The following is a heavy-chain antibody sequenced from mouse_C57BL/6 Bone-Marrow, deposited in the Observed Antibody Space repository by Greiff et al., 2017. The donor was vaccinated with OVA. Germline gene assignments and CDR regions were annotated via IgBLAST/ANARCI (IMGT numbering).Heavy chain of an antibody. CDR2: ISYDGSN. V-gene: IGHV3-6*01. D-gene: IGHD1-1*02. Sequence: EVQLVESGPGLVKPSQSLSLTCSVTGYSITSGYYWNWIRQFPGNKLEWMGYISYDGSNKYNPSLKNRITITRYTSKNQFFLKLNSVTTEDTATYYCARDGGSAWFAYWGQGTLVTVSA. J-gene: IGHJ3*01. CDR3: ARDGGSAWFAY. CDR1: GYSITSGYY.